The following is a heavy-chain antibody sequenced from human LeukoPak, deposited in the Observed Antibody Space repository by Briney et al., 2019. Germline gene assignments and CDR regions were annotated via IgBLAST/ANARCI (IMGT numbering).Heavy chain of an antibody. Sequence: GGSLRLSCSASGFTFSAFGMHWVRQAPGKGLEWVAVISYDGKNKYYADSVKGRFTISRDNSKNTLHLQLNSLRAEDTAVYYCAKDPGSLDYGDDEGACEMWGQGTVVTVSS. CDR1: GFTFSAFG. J-gene: IGHJ3*02. D-gene: IGHD4-17*01. CDR3: AKDPGSLDYGDDEGACEM. CDR2: ISYDGKNK. V-gene: IGHV3-30*18.